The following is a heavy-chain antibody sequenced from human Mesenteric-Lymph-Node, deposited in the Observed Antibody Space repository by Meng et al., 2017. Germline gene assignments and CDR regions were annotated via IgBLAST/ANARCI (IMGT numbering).Heavy chain of an antibody. CDR2: IDPSGESP. J-gene: IGHJ4*02. Sequence: QVQLVQSGAEVKKPGASVMVSCQASRDTFTSNSMHWVPQAPGQGLEWLGIIDPSGESPSYAQKIRGRVTMTRDTSTSTVYMELISLGSDDTAVYYCATTPTHTLGSDIDYWGQGTLVTVSS. CDR1: RDTFTSNS. V-gene: IGHV1-46*01. D-gene: IGHD3-10*01. CDR3: ATTPTHTLGSDIDY.